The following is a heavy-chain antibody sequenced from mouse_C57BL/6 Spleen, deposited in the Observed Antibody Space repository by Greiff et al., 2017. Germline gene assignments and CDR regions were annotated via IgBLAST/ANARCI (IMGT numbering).Heavy chain of an antibody. D-gene: IGHD2-4*01. J-gene: IGHJ4*01. V-gene: IGHV5-4*01. CDR1: GFTFSSYA. Sequence: EVQGVESGGGLVKPGGSLKLSCAASGFTFSSYAMSWVRQTPEKRLEWVATISDGGSYTYYPDNVKGRFTISRDNAKNNLYLQMSHLKSEDTAMYYCARDEGLRRYYAMDYWGQGTSVTVSS. CDR3: ARDEGLRRYYAMDY. CDR2: ISDGGSYT.